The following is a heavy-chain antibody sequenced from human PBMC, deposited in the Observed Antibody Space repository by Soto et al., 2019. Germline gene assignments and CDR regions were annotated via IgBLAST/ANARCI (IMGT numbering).Heavy chain of an antibody. J-gene: IGHJ4*02. CDR1: GYTFTVYY. V-gene: IGHV1-2*02. CDR2: INPKSGGT. D-gene: IGHD1-26*01. CDR3: ARDMAKGGGSSGFDY. Sequence: ASVNVTCKASGYTFTVYYMHWVRQAPGQGLEWMGWINPKSGGTMYPQKFQGRVTMTWDTSISTAYMALTRLRSDDTAVYYCARDMAKGGGSSGFDYWGQVTLVTVCS.